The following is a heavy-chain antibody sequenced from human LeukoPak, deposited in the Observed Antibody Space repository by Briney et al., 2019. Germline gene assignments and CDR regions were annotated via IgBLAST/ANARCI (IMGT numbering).Heavy chain of an antibody. J-gene: IGHJ4*02. CDR2: VGISSGNT. Sequence: PGGSLRLSCGASGFTFSDYIINCVRQAPGRGLEWISYVGISSGNTKYAASVKGRFTISGDSAKNSVFLQMNNLRVEDTAVYYCARDHRYAFDNWGQGTLVTVSS. CDR1: GFTFSDYI. D-gene: IGHD5-12*01. CDR3: ARDHRYAFDN. V-gene: IGHV3-48*04.